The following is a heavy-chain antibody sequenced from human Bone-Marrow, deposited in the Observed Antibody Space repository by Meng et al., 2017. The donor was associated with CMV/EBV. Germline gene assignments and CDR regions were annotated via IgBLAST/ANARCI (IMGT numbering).Heavy chain of an antibody. J-gene: IGHJ4*02. CDR3: ARTQYNWNDVALSNFDY. Sequence: GESLKISCAASGFTFSSYGMHWVRQAPGKGLEWVSGINWNGGSTGYADSVKGRFTISRDNAKNSLYLQMNSLRAEDTALYYCARTQYNWNDVALSNFDYWGQGTLVTVSA. V-gene: IGHV3-20*04. D-gene: IGHD1-20*01. CDR1: GFTFSSYG. CDR2: INWNGGST.